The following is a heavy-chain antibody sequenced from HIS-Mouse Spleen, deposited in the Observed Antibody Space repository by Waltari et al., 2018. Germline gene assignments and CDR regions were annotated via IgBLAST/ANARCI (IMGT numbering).Heavy chain of an antibody. J-gene: IGHJ4*02. CDR1: GFTFSSYA. Sequence: QVQLVESGGGVVQPGRSLRLSCAASGFTFSSYAMHWVRQAPGKGLEWVAVISYDGSNKYSADSVKGRFTISRDNSKNTLYLQMNSLRAEDTAVYYCARRYSGYDLGYWGQGTLVTVSS. CDR3: ARRYSGYDLGY. V-gene: IGHV3-30*04. D-gene: IGHD5-12*01. CDR2: ISYDGSNK.